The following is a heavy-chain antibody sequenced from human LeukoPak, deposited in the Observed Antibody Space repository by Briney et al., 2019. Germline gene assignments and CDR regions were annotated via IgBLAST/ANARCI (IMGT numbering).Heavy chain of an antibody. V-gene: IGHV3-15*01. CDR2: IKSKTDGGTT. CDR1: GFTFSNAW. D-gene: IGHD3-22*01. Sequence: NPGGSLRLSCAASGFTFSNAWMSWVRQAPGKGLEWVGRIKSKTDGGTTDYAAPVKGRFTISRDDSKNTLYLQMNSLKTEDTAVYYCTTDRIRPVYYDSSGSPRDYWGQGTLVTVSS. CDR3: TTDRIRPVYYDSSGSPRDY. J-gene: IGHJ4*02.